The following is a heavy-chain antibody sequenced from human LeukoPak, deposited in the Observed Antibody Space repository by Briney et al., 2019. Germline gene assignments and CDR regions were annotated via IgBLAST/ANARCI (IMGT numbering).Heavy chain of an antibody. J-gene: IGHJ4*02. Sequence: SETLSLTCTVSGGSISSYNWYWIWIRQPPGKGPEWLGSIYYSGSTYYNPSLKSRVTISADTSKNQFSLKLSSVTAADTALYYCARHHSEEVGPYFDYWGQGILVTVSS. D-gene: IGHD4-11*01. CDR2: IYYSGST. CDR3: ARHHSEEVGPYFDY. CDR1: GGSISSYNWY. V-gene: IGHV4-39*01.